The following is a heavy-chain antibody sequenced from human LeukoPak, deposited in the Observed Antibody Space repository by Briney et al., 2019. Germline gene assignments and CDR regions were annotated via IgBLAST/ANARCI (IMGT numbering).Heavy chain of an antibody. Sequence: PGGSLRLSCAASGFTFSSYEMNWVRQAPGKGLEWVSYISSSGSTIYYADSVKGRFTISRDNAKNSLYLQMNSLRAEDTAVYYGARAYCSSTSCYPPNYWGQGTLVTVSS. V-gene: IGHV3-48*03. D-gene: IGHD2-2*01. CDR3: ARAYCSSTSCYPPNY. CDR2: ISSSGSTI. J-gene: IGHJ4*02. CDR1: GFTFSSYE.